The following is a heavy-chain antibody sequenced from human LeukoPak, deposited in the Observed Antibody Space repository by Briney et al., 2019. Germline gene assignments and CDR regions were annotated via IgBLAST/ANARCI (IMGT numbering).Heavy chain of an antibody. V-gene: IGHV3-74*01. CDR1: GFTFSSYW. CDR3: ARRDSSGYYNSNWFDP. J-gene: IGHJ5*02. Sequence: GGSLRLSCAASGFTFSSYWMHWVRQAPGKGLVWVSRINSDGSSTSYADSVKGRFTISRDNAKNTLYLQMNSLRAEDTAVYYCARRDSSGYYNSNWFDPWGQGTLVTVSP. CDR2: INSDGSST. D-gene: IGHD3-22*01.